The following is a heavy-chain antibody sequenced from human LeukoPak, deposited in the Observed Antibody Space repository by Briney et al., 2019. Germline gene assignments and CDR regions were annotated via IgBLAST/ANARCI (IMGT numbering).Heavy chain of an antibody. CDR2: ISYDGSNK. CDR3: AKDRTGDYAFDY. Sequence: GGSLRLSCAASGFTFSSYAMHWVRQAPGKGLEWVAVISYDGSNKYYADSVKGRFTISRGNSKNTLYLQMNSLRAEDTAVYYCAKDRTGDYAFDYWGQGTLVTVSS. V-gene: IGHV3-30-3*01. J-gene: IGHJ4*02. CDR1: GFTFSSYA. D-gene: IGHD1-1*01.